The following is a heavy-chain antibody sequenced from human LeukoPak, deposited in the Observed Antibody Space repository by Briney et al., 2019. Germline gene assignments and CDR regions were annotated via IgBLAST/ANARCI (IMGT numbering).Heavy chain of an antibody. CDR2: IYYSGTT. Sequence: SETLSLTCTVSGGSISSYYWSWIRQPPGKGLEWIGYIYYSGTTNYNPSLKSRVTISVDTSKNQFSLRLSSVTAVDTAVYYCARIGPILGAAWVDYWGQGTLVSVSS. V-gene: IGHV4-59*12. CDR3: ARIGPILGAAWVDY. CDR1: GGSISSYY. D-gene: IGHD3-3*02. J-gene: IGHJ4*02.